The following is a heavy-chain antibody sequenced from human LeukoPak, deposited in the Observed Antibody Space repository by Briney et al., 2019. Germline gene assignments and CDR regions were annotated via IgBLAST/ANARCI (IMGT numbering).Heavy chain of an antibody. CDR2: IYYSGST. CDR3: ARVGADLTGTPFDY. Sequence: PSETLSLTCTVPGGSISSGGYYWSWVRQHPRKCLEWLGYIYYSGSTYYNPSLKGRATISVDTSKNQFFLKLSSVTAADTAVYYCARVGADLTGTPFDYWGQGTLVTVSS. CDR1: GGSISSGGYY. J-gene: IGHJ4*02. V-gene: IGHV4-31*03. D-gene: IGHD1/OR15-1a*01.